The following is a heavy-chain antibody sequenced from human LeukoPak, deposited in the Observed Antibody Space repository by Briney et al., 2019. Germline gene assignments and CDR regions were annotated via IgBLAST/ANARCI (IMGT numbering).Heavy chain of an antibody. Sequence: SCKASGYTFTGYYMHWVRQAPGKGLEWVAVIWYDGSNKYYADSVKGRFTISRDNSKNTLYLQMNSLRAEDTAVYYCARAASGSYYYYYYYGMDVWGQGTTVTVSS. CDR1: GYTFTGYY. D-gene: IGHD3-10*01. CDR3: ARAASGSYYYYYYYGMDV. V-gene: IGHV3-33*01. J-gene: IGHJ6*02. CDR2: IWYDGSNK.